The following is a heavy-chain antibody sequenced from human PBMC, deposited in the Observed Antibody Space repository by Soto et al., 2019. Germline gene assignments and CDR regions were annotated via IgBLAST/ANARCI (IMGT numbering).Heavy chain of an antibody. D-gene: IGHD3-10*01. J-gene: IGHJ6*02. Sequence: QVQLVQSGAEVKKPGSSVKVSCKASGGTFSSYAMSWVRQAPGQGLEWMGGFIPIFGTAHYAQKFQGRGTITADESTSTAYMELTSLRSEDTAVYYCARAKDRGHLSGGMDVWGQGTTVTVSS. V-gene: IGHV1-69*01. CDR1: GGTFSSYA. CDR3: ARAKDRGHLSGGMDV. CDR2: FIPIFGTA.